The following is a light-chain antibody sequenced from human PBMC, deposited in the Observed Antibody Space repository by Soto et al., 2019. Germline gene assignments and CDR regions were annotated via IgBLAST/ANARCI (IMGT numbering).Light chain of an antibody. J-gene: IGLJ3*02. CDR2: LNSDGSH. V-gene: IGLV4-69*02. CDR3: QTWGTGIRM. CDR1: NGHSSYA. Sequence: QSVLTQSPSASASLGASVKLTCTLSNGHSSYAIAWHQQQPEKGPRYLMKLNSDGSHSKGDGIPDRFSGSSSGAERYLTISSLQSEDEGDYYCQTWGTGIRMFGGGTKVTVL.